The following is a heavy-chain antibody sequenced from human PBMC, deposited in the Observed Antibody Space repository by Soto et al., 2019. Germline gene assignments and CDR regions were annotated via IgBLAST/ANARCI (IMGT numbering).Heavy chain of an antibody. D-gene: IGHD2-15*01. CDR1: GFTFSNYA. CDR3: AKDPGVGYCSGGSCYVPDF. CDR2: LSFDGSNE. Sequence: QVHLVDSGGGVVQPGRSLRLSCAAFGFTFSNYAMHWVRQAPGKGLEWVALLSFDGSNEYYADSVKGRFTISRDNTNNMLFLQMNSLRPEDTAVYYCAKDPGVGYCSGGSCYVPDFWGQGTLVTVSS. J-gene: IGHJ4*02. V-gene: IGHV3-30-3*01.